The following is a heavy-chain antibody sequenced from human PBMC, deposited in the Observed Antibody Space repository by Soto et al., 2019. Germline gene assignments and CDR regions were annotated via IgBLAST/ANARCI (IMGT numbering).Heavy chain of an antibody. Sequence: SVKVSCKASGFTFTSSAVQWVRQARGQRLEGIGWIVVGSGNTNYAQKFQERVTITRDMSTSTAYMELSSLRSEDTAVYYCAAADSGSSEYYYYYGMDVWGQGTTVTVSS. CDR3: AAADSGSSEYYYYYGMDV. D-gene: IGHD1-26*01. CDR2: IVVGSGNT. V-gene: IGHV1-58*01. CDR1: GFTFTSSA. J-gene: IGHJ6*02.